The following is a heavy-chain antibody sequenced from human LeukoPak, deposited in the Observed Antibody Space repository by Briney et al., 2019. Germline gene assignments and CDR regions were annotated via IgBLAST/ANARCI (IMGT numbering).Heavy chain of an antibody. J-gene: IGHJ4*02. V-gene: IGHV3-23*01. CDR2: ISGSGGST. Sequence: GGSLRLSCAASGFTFSSYGMSWVRQAPGKGLERVSAISGSGGSTYYADSVKGRFTISRDNSKSTLYLQMNSLRAEDTALYYCARSFGQLSSTYFDYWGQGTLVTVSS. CDR1: GFTFSSYG. CDR3: ARSFGQLSSTYFDY. D-gene: IGHD3-10*01.